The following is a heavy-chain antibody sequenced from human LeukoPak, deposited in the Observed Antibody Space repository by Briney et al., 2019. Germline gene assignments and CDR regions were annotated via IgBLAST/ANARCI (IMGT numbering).Heavy chain of an antibody. J-gene: IGHJ4*02. V-gene: IGHV1-18*01. CDR2: ISGDNGST. D-gene: IGHD2-2*01. Sequence: ASVKVSCKASGYTLTSYGISWVRQAPAQGLEWMGWISGDNGSTNYAQKLQGRVTMTTDTSTSTAYMELRSLRSDDSAVYYCAREDTRRGSRGYFDYWGEGTLVSVSS. CDR3: AREDTRRGSRGYFDY. CDR1: GYTLTSYG.